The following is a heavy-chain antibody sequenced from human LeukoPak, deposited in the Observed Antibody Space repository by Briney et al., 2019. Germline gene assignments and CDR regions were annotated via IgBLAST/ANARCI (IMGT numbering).Heavy chain of an antibody. D-gene: IGHD4-17*01. CDR3: AKDATELYAFDI. V-gene: IGHV3-30-3*01. CDR2: KSYDGSNK. Sequence: GGSLRPSCAASGFTFNNYAMHWVRQAPGKGLEWVAVKSYDGSNKYYADSVKGRFTISRDNSKNTLYLQMNSLRAEDTALYYCAKDATELYAFDIWGQGTMVTVSS. J-gene: IGHJ3*02. CDR1: GFTFNNYA.